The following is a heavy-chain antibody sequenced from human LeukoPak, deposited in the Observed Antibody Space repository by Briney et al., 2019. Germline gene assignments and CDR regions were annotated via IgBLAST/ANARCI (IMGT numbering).Heavy chain of an antibody. CDR3: AKDGGYSYGSLDY. D-gene: IGHD5-18*01. Sequence: PEGSLRLSCAASGFTFSRNAMSWVRQAPGKGLEWVSGISVNADSTYYADSVKGRFTISRDNSKNTLYLQMNSLRAEDTAVYYCAKDGGYSYGSLDYWGQGTLVTVSS. CDR1: GFTFSRNA. V-gene: IGHV3-23*01. J-gene: IGHJ4*02. CDR2: ISVNADST.